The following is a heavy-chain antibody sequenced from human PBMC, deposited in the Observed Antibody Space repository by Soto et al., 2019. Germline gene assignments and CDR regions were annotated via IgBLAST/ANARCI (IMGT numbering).Heavy chain of an antibody. Sequence: SETLSLTCAVYGGSFSGYYWSWIRQPPGKGLEWIGEINHSGSTNYNPSLKSRVTISVDTSKNQFSLKLSSVTAADTAVYYCARGGVKATTLGERSSWWFDPWGQGTLVTVSS. CDR1: GGSFSGYY. J-gene: IGHJ5*02. V-gene: IGHV4-34*01. D-gene: IGHD6-6*01. CDR2: INHSGST. CDR3: ARGGVKATTLGERSSWWFDP.